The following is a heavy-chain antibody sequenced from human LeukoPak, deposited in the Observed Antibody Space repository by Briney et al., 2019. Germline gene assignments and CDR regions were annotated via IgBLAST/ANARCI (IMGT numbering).Heavy chain of an antibody. J-gene: IGHJ4*02. CDR1: GGSISSGGYS. D-gene: IGHD6-19*01. Sequence: PSETLSLTCAVSGGSISSGGYSWSWIRQPPGKGLEWIGYIYYSGSTYYNPSLKSRVTISVDTSKTQFSLKLSSVTAADTAVYYCARVAFAVAGTKPSHFDYWGQGTLVTVSS. V-gene: IGHV4-30-4*07. CDR2: IYYSGST. CDR3: ARVAFAVAGTKPSHFDY.